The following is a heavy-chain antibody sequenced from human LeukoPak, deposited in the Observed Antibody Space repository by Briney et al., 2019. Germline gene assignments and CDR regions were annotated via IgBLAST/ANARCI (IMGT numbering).Heavy chain of an antibody. Sequence: SETLSLTCTVSGGSISSSSYYWGWIRQPPGKGLEWIGSIYYSGSTYYNPSLKSRVTISVDTSKNQFSLKLSSVTAADTAVYYCASGQLFSHLDYWGQGTLVTVSS. D-gene: IGHD2-21*02. J-gene: IGHJ4*02. CDR1: GGSISSSSYY. V-gene: IGHV4-39*01. CDR2: IYYSGST. CDR3: ASGQLFSHLDY.